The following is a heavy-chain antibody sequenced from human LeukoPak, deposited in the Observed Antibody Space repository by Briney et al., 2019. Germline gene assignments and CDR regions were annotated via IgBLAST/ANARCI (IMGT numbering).Heavy chain of an antibody. CDR3: AKGNYGDYTPDPMYYFDY. V-gene: IGHV3-9*03. Sequence: PGRSLRLSCAASGFTFDDYAMHWVRQAPGKGLEWVSGISWNSGSICYADSVKGRFTISRDNAKNSMYLQMNSLRAEDMALYYCAKGNYGDYTPDPMYYFDYWGQGTLVTVSS. D-gene: IGHD4-17*01. J-gene: IGHJ4*02. CDR1: GFTFDDYA. CDR2: ISWNSGSI.